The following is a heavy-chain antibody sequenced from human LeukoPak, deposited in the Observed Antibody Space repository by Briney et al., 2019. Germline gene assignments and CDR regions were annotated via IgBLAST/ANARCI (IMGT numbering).Heavy chain of an antibody. Sequence: PGGSLRLSCAASGFTFSSYWMSWVRQAPGKGLEWVANIKQDGSEKYYVDSVKGRFTISRDNAKNSLYLQMNSLRAEDMAVYYCARDLPIHKYSGRVYYFDYWGQGTLVTVSS. V-gene: IGHV3-7*01. CDR1: GFTFSSYW. CDR3: ARDLPIHKYSGRVYYFDY. D-gene: IGHD1-26*01. CDR2: IKQDGSEK. J-gene: IGHJ4*02.